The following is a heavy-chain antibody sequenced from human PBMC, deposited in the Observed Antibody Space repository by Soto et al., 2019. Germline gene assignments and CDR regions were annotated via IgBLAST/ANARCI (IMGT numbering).Heavy chain of an antibody. Sequence: QVQLVQSGAEVKKPGASVKVSCKASGYTFTSYGISWVRQAPGQGLEWMGWISAYNGNTNYAQKLRGRVTMTTDTSTSTAYMELRSLRSDDTAVYYCARAPKRITMIVVVQGGEYFDLWGRGTLVTVSS. J-gene: IGHJ2*01. CDR1: GYTFTSYG. CDR3: ARAPKRITMIVVVQGGEYFDL. V-gene: IGHV1-18*04. D-gene: IGHD3-22*01. CDR2: ISAYNGNT.